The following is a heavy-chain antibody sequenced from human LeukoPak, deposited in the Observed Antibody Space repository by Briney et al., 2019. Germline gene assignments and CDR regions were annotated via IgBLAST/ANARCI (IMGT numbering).Heavy chain of an antibody. CDR1: GYSISSGYY. V-gene: IGHV4-38-2*02. J-gene: IGHJ4*02. CDR2: IYHSGST. Sequence: SETLSLTCTVSGYSISSGYYWGWIRQPPGKGLEWIGSIYHSGSTYYNPSLKSRVTISVDTSKNQFSLKLSSVTAADTAVYYCARAASSGWYFSGVDYWGQGTLVTVSS. D-gene: IGHD6-19*01. CDR3: ARAASSGWYFSGVDY.